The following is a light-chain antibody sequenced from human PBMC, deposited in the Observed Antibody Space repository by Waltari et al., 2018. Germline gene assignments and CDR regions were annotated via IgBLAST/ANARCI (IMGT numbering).Light chain of an antibody. CDR3: QQYYSTPWT. V-gene: IGKV4-1*01. CDR2: WAS. CDR1: QRVLYTSNNRNY. Sequence: DIVMTQSPDSLSVSLGERATINCKSSQRVLYTSNNRNYLAWFHQRPGPPPKMLIYWASTRKSGVPDRFSGDGSGTDFTLTISSLQAEDVGMYYCQQYYSTPWTFGQGTRVEIK. J-gene: IGKJ1*01.